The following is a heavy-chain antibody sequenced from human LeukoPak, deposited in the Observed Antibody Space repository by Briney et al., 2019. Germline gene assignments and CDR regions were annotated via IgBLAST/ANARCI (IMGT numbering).Heavy chain of an antibody. CDR1: GYTINSYA. D-gene: IGHD7-27*01. J-gene: IGHJ3*02. Sequence: ASVKVSCKASGYTINSYAMNWVRQAPGQGLEWMAWINTNTGNPTYAQGFTGRFVFSLDTSVSTAYLQISSLKAEDTAVYYCARDHVKLGSNFHPFDAFDIWGQGTMVTVSS. CDR2: INTNTGNP. CDR3: ARDHVKLGSNFHPFDAFDI. V-gene: IGHV7-4-1*02.